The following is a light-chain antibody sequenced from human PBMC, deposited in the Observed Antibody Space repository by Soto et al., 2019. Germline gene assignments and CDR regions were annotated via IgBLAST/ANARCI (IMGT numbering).Light chain of an antibody. Sequence: EIVLTQSPATLYLSPGERATLSCRARQSVSSYLAWYQQKPGQAPRLLIYDASNRATGIPARFSGSGSGTDFTLTISSLVPEDFAVYYCQQRSNWPPRITFGQGTRLEMK. CDR1: QSVSSY. J-gene: IGKJ5*01. CDR2: DAS. V-gene: IGKV3-11*01. CDR3: QQRSNWPPRIT.